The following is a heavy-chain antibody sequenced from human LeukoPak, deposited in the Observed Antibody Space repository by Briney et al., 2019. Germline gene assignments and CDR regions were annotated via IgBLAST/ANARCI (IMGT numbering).Heavy chain of an antibody. V-gene: IGHV1-2*02. CDR1: GYIFTGYY. Sequence: AASVKVSCKASGYIFTGYYMHWVRQAPGQGLEWMGWINPNSGDTNYAQKFQGRVTMTRDTSISTAYMELSRLRSDDTAVYYCARKRGYSGSYFDYWGQGTLVTVSS. D-gene: IGHD1-26*01. CDR3: ARKRGYSGSYFDY. CDR2: INPNSGDT. J-gene: IGHJ4*02.